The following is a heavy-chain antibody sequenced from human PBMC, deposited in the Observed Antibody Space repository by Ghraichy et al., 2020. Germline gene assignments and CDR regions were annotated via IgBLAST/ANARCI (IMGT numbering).Heavy chain of an antibody. CDR3: ARDEVGANTRTFDL. V-gene: IGHV1-2*02. J-gene: IGHJ2*01. D-gene: IGHD1-26*01. CDR1: GYTFTGYY. Sequence: ASVKVSCKASGYTFTGYYMHWVRQAPGQGLEWMGWINPNSGGTNYAQKFQGRVTMTRDTSISTAYMELSRLRSDDTAVYYCARDEVGANTRTFDLWGRGTLVTVSS. CDR2: INPNSGGT.